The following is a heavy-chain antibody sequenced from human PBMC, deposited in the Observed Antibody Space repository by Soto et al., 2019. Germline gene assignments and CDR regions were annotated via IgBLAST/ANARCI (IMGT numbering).Heavy chain of an antibody. V-gene: IGHV1-18*01. D-gene: IGHD3-9*01. Sequence: QVRLVQSGAEVKKPGASVKVSCETSGYTITSFGISWVRQAPGQGLEWMGWVTTFNGKTNYAQKFQGRITVTTDTSTSTVYMELRTLISDDTAIYYCVKERHAYFDPPASDHWGQGTLITDSS. CDR2: VTTFNGKT. CDR3: VKERHAYFDPPASDH. J-gene: IGHJ4*02. CDR1: GYTITSFG.